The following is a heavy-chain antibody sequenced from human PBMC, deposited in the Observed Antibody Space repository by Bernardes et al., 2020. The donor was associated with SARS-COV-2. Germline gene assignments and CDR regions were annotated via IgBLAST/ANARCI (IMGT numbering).Heavy chain of an antibody. Sequence: GGSLRLSCAASGFTFSSYAMSWVRQAPGKGLEWVSAISGSGGSTYYADSVKGRFTISRDNSKNTLYLQMNSLRAEDTAVYYCAKVGIAAAGAHYYYGMDVWGQGTTVTVSS. CDR1: GFTFSSYA. V-gene: IGHV3-23*01. CDR3: AKVGIAAAGAHYYYGMDV. CDR2: ISGSGGST. D-gene: IGHD6-13*01. J-gene: IGHJ6*02.